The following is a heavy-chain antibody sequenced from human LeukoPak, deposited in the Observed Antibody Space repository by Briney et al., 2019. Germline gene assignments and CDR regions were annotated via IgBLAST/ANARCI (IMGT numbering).Heavy chain of an antibody. D-gene: IGHD3-3*01. Sequence: ASVKVSCKASGGTFSSYTISWVRQAPGQGLEWMGRIIPILGIANYAQKFQGRVTITADKSTSTAYMELSRLRSDDTAVYYCARGRVTIFGVVILAASPDYWGQGTLVTVSS. V-gene: IGHV1-69*02. CDR2: IIPILGIA. CDR1: GGTFSSYT. CDR3: ARGRVTIFGVVILAASPDY. J-gene: IGHJ4*02.